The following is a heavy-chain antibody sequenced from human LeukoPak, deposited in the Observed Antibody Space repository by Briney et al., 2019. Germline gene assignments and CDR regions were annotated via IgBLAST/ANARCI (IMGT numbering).Heavy chain of an antibody. CDR2: ISWNSGSI. V-gene: IGHV3-9*01. J-gene: IGHJ4*02. CDR3: AKDSRRHYTSGPNPDSLH. D-gene: IGHD6-19*01. Sequence: GRSLRLSCAGSGFIFNNYAMHWVRQPPGKGLEWVSGISWNSGSIDYADSVKGRFTISRDNAKNSLYLQMNSLRVEDTAFYYCAKDSRRHYTSGPNPDSLHWGQGALVTVSS. CDR1: GFIFNNYA.